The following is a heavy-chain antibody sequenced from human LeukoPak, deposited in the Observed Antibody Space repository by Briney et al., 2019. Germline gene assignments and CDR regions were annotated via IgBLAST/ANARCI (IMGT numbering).Heavy chain of an antibody. Sequence: NHGESLKISCKGSGYSFTSYWIGWVRQVPGKGLEWMGIIYPGDSDTRYSPSFQGQVTISADKSISTAYLQWSSLKASDTAMYYCARFDSRVPKYYFDYWGQGTLVTVSS. CDR1: GYSFTSYW. D-gene: IGHD3-22*01. CDR2: IYPGDSDT. V-gene: IGHV5-51*01. J-gene: IGHJ4*02. CDR3: ARFDSRVPKYYFDY.